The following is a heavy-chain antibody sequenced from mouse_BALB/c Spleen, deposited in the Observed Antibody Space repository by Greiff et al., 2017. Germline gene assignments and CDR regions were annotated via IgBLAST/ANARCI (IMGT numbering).Heavy chain of an antibody. V-gene: IGHV5-9-3*01. CDR3: ARHDGLGRYFDY. D-gene: IGHD4-1*01. Sequence: EVMLVESGGGLVKPGGSLKLSCAASGFTFSSYAMSWVRQTPEKRLEWVATISSGGSYTYYPDSVKGRFTISRDNAKNTLYLQMSSLRSEDTAMYYCARHDGLGRYFDYWGQGTTLTVSS. CDR2: ISSGGSYT. CDR1: GFTFSSYA. J-gene: IGHJ2*01.